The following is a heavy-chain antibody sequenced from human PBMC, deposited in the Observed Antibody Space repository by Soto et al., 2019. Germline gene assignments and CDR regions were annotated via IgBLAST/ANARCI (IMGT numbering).Heavy chain of an antibody. V-gene: IGHV3-64D*06. CDR1: GFIFSDYA. Sequence: GGSLRLSCSASGFIFSDYAMHWVRLTPGKGLEFVSAISNNGGSTNDAPSVWGRFTISRDNSKNTVYLEMSSLRVEDTAVYYCVKDPSRGGWYGFFLHWGQGTVVTVSS. CDR3: VKDPSRGGWYGFFLH. CDR2: ISNNGGST. J-gene: IGHJ1*01. D-gene: IGHD6-19*01.